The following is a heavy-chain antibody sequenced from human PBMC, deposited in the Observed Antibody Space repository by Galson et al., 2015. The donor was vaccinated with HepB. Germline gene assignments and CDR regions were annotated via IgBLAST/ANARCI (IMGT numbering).Heavy chain of an antibody. D-gene: IGHD6-13*01. J-gene: IGHJ4*02. CDR2: IYYSGST. CDR3: ARHEGSEAAAYYFDY. Sequence: WVRQPPGKGLEWIGSIYYSGSTYYNPSLKSRVTISVDTSKNQFSLKLSSVTAADTAVYYCARHEGSEAAAYYFDYWGQGTLVTVSS. V-gene: IGHV4-39*01.